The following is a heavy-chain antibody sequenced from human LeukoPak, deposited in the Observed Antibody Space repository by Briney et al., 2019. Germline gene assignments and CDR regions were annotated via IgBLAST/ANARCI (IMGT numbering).Heavy chain of an antibody. Sequence: AGSLRLSCTASGFSLSGDWMRWVRQAPRQGLQWGTNIGKDGRWIHYADSVKGRFTISRDTTKSSLYLQMNRLRAADTAVYYCARDPWGYYYDSNGYSYFDLWDGGTLVTVSS. CDR1: GFSLSGDW. D-gene: IGHD3-22*01. CDR2: IGKDGRWI. V-gene: IGHV3-7*01. J-gene: IGHJ2*01. CDR3: ARDPWGYYYDSNGYSYFDL.